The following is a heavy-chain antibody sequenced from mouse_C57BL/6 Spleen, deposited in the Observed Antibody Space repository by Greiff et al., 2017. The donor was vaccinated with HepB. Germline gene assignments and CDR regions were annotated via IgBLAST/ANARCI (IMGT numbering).Heavy chain of an antibody. CDR1: GYTFTSYW. CDR3: ARGIYYYGSRDFDY. CDR2: IDPSDSET. D-gene: IGHD1-1*01. V-gene: IGHV1-52*01. J-gene: IGHJ2*01. Sequence: QVQLQQPGAELVRPGSSVKLSCKASGYTFTSYWMHWVKQRPIQGLEWIGNIDPSDSETHYNQKFKDKATLTVDKSSSTAYMQLSSLTSEDSAVYYCARGIYYYGSRDFDYWGQGTTLTVSS.